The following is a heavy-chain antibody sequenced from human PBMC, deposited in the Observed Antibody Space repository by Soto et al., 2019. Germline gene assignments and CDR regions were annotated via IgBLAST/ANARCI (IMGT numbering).Heavy chain of an antibody. V-gene: IGHV3-21*01. CDR1: GFTFSSYS. Sequence: KPGGSLRLSCAASGFTFSSYSMNWVRQAPGKGLEWVSSISSSSSYIYYAGSVKGRFTISRDNAKNSLYLQMNSLRAEDTAVYYCARDDYCSSTSCIFDYWGQGTLVTVSS. D-gene: IGHD2-2*01. CDR3: ARDDYCSSTSCIFDY. CDR2: ISSSSSYI. J-gene: IGHJ4*02.